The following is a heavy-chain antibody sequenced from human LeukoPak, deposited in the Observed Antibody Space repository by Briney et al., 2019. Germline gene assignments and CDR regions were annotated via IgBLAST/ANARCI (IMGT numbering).Heavy chain of an antibody. CDR3: ARSSYSSSSSV. CDR1: GFTFISYG. J-gene: IGHJ3*01. CDR2: ISGRSGII. D-gene: IGHD6-6*01. V-gene: IGHV3-48*01. Sequence: GGSLRLSCAASGFTFISYGMHWVRQAPGKGLEWVSYISGRSGIIDYADSVRGRFTISRDNAKNSLYLQINSLRAEDTAVYYCARSSYSSSSSVWGQGTMVTVSS.